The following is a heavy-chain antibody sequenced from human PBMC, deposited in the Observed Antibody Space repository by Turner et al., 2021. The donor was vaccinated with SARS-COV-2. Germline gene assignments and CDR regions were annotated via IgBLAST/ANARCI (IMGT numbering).Heavy chain of an antibody. J-gene: IGHJ4*02. CDR1: GGSSSSSSYH. Sequence: QLQLQQSGPGLCQPSETLSLACTVPGGSSSSSSYHWGWIRQPPGKGVEWIGSIYDSGSTYYTPSLKGRVTMSVDTSKNQFSLKLSSVTAADTAVYYCARPTYGGIGLFDYWGQGTLVTVSS. CDR2: IYDSGST. D-gene: IGHD4-17*01. V-gene: IGHV4-39*01. CDR3: ARPTYGGIGLFDY.